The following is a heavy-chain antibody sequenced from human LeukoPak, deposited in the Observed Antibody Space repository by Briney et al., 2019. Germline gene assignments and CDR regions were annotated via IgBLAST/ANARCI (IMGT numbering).Heavy chain of an antibody. CDR2: IRGNDET. CDR3: AKASWVSSTDAVR. V-gene: IGHV3-23*01. CDR1: GLSFSSFA. J-gene: IGHJ4*02. D-gene: IGHD3-16*01. Sequence: PGGSLRLSCAASGLSFSSFAMSWVRQGPARGLEWVSSIRGNDETSYADSVKGRFTLSSDSSRNTVYFQLNNLRVEDTAIYYCAKASWVSSTDAVRWGQGTLVTVSS.